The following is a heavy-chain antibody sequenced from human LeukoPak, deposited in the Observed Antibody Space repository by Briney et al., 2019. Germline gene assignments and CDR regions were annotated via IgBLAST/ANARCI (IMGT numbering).Heavy chain of an antibody. Sequence: GGSLRLSCAASRFTFSAYSMTWVRQAPGKGLEWVSAISGSGGDTYYADSVKGRFTISRDNSKNTLYLQMNSLRAEDTAVYYCARDQGHRIQLWLRPLYGMDVWGQGTTVTVSS. J-gene: IGHJ6*02. CDR2: ISGSGGDT. D-gene: IGHD5-18*01. V-gene: IGHV3-23*01. CDR3: ARDQGHRIQLWLRPLYGMDV. CDR1: RFTFSAYS.